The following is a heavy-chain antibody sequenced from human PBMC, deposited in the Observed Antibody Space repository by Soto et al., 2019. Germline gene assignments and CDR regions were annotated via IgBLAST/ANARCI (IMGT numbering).Heavy chain of an antibody. CDR2: IYYSGST. CDR1: GGSISSGDYY. J-gene: IGHJ4*02. D-gene: IGHD6-19*01. Sequence: NPSETLSLTCTVSGGSISSGDYYWSWIRQPPGKGLEWIGYIYYSGSTYYNPSLKSRVTISVDTSKNQFSLKLSSVTAADTAVYYCARQSSGWGENDYWGQGTLVTVSS. CDR3: ARQSSGWGENDY. V-gene: IGHV4-30-4*01.